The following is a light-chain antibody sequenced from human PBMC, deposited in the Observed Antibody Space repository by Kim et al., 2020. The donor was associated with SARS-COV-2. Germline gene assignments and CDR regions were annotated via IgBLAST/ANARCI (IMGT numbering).Light chain of an antibody. CDR3: SSYAGTNSVV. CDR2: EVS. CDR1: SSDGGGYNY. V-gene: IGLV2-8*01. Sequence: GPSVTISCTGTSSDGGGYNYVSWYQYHPGKAPKVMIDEVSKRPSGVPDRFSGSKSGNTASLTVSGLQAEDEADYYCSSYAGTNSVVFGGGTQLTVL. J-gene: IGLJ2*01.